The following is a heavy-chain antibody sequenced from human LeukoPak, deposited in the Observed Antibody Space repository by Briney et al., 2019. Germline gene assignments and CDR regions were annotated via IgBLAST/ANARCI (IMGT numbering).Heavy chain of an antibody. J-gene: IGHJ3*02. D-gene: IGHD1-26*01. Sequence: GRSLRLSCAASGFTFSSYAMYWVRQAPGKGLEGVAVILYDGSNKYYADSVKGRFTISRDNSKNTLYLQMNSLRAEDTAVYYCARDAVGATPAFDIWGQGTMVTVSS. CDR2: ILYDGSNK. V-gene: IGHV3-30-3*01. CDR3: ARDAVGATPAFDI. CDR1: GFTFSSYA.